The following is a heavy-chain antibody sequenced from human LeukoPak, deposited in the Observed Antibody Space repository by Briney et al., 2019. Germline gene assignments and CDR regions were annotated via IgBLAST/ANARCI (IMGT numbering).Heavy chain of an antibody. V-gene: IGHV4-59*08. CDR3: ARHRSDGTYPLDY. J-gene: IGHJ4*02. CDR1: GGSISNYY. D-gene: IGHD1-26*01. CDR2: IYSSGST. Sequence: SETLALTCTVPGGSISNYYWSWIRQPPGKGLEWIGHIYSSGSTTYSPSVKSRVTMSVDTSKNQFSLRLTSVPAADTAVYYCARHRSDGTYPLDYWGQGALVTVSS.